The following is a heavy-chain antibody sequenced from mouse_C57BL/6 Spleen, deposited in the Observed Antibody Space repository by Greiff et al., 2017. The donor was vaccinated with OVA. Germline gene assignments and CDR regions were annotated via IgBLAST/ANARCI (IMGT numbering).Heavy chain of an antibody. J-gene: IGHJ1*03. CDR3: TRTTVVATRYFDV. D-gene: IGHD1-1*01. Sequence: EVNVVESGGGLVQPGGSMKLSCAASGFTFSDAWMDWVRQSPEKGLEWVAEIRNKANNHAKYYAESVKGRFTISRDDSQSSVYLQMNSLRAEDTGIYYCTRTTVVATRYFDVWGTGTTVTVSS. CDR2: IRNKANNHAK. CDR1: GFTFSDAW. V-gene: IGHV6-6*01.